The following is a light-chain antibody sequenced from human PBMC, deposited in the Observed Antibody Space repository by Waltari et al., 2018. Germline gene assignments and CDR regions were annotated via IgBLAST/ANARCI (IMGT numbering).Light chain of an antibody. CDR3: QTWDTGIQV. Sequence: QLVLTQSPSASASLGATVKLTCTLSSGHSNYVIAWHQQRPEKGPRYLMKLNPDGSHSKGDGIPDRFSGSSSGADCYLTIASLQSEDEADYYCQTWDTGIQVFGGGTKLTVL. CDR2: LNPDGSH. CDR1: SGHSNYV. J-gene: IGLJ2*01. V-gene: IGLV4-69*01.